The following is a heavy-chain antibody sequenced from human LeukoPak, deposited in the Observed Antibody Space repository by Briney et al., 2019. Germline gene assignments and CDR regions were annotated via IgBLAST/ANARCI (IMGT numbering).Heavy chain of an antibody. CDR1: GGSVSSGSYY. CDR3: ARDGYCSSTSCLRLDP. J-gene: IGHJ5*02. CDR2: IYYSGST. Sequence: SETLSLTCTVSGGSVSSGSYYWSWIRQPPGKGLEWIGYIYYSGSTNYNPSLKRRVTISVDTSKNQFSLKLSSVTAADTAVYYCARDGYCSSTSCLRLDPWGQGTLVTVSS. V-gene: IGHV4-61*01. D-gene: IGHD2-2*03.